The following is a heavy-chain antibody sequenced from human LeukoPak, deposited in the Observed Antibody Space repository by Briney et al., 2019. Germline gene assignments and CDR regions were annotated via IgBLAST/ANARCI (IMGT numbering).Heavy chain of an antibody. D-gene: IGHD5-18*01. CDR1: GGSFSGYY. J-gene: IGHJ4*02. V-gene: IGHV4-34*01. CDR2: INHSGST. CDR3: ARHLPPRGYSYGARLYYFDY. Sequence: SETLSLTCAVYGGSFSGYYWSWIRQPPGKGLEWIGEINHSGSTNYNPSLKSRVTISVDTSKNQFSLKLSSVTAADTAVYYCARHLPPRGYSYGARLYYFDYRGQGTLVTVSS.